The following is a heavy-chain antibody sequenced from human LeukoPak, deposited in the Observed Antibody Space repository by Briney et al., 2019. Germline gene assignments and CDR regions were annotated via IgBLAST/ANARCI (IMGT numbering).Heavy chain of an antibody. CDR1: GGSFSSYY. V-gene: IGHV4-59*01. CDR3: ARGGWVQSGPNV. J-gene: IGHJ6*02. Sequence: PWESLSLTCTVSGGSFSSYYWNWIRQPPGKGLEWIGYIYYSRSTNYNPSLKSRVTISVDTSKNQFSLKLSSATAADSAVYYCARGGWVQSGPNVWGQGTTVTVSS. D-gene: IGHD5-24*01. CDR2: IYYSRST.